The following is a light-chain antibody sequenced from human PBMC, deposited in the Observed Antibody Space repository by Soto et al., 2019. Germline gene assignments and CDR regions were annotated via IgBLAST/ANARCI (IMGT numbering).Light chain of an antibody. CDR2: TNN. V-gene: IGLV1-40*01. J-gene: IGLJ1*01. CDR1: SSNIGAGYD. CDR3: AAWDESLGAYV. Sequence: QSVLTQPPSVSGAPGQRVTISCTGSSSNIGAGYDVHWYQQLPGTAPRLLIYTNNQRPSGVPQRFSGSKTGTSASLDIGGLQSEDGADYYCAAWDESLGAYVFGTGTKVTV.